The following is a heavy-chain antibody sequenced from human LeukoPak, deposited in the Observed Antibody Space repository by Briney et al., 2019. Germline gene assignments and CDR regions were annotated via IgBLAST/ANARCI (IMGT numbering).Heavy chain of an antibody. D-gene: IGHD2-2*01. CDR3: ARDRVGYCSSTSCHDPDY. V-gene: IGHV1-2*02. Sequence: ASVKVSCKASGYTFTSYGISWVRQAPGQGLEWMGWINPNSGGTNYAQKFQGRVTMTRDTSISTAYMELSRLRSDDTAVYYCARDRVGYCSSTSCHDPDYWGQGTLVTVSS. CDR1: GYTFTSYG. CDR2: INPNSGGT. J-gene: IGHJ4*02.